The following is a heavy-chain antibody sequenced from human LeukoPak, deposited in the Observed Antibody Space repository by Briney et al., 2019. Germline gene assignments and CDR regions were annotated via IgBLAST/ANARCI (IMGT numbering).Heavy chain of an antibody. CDR3: ARSGGWLLRFDY. J-gene: IGHJ4*02. D-gene: IGHD3-22*01. V-gene: IGHV4-34*01. CDR1: GGSFSGYY. Sequence: SETLSLTCAVSGGSFSGYYWSWIRQPPGKGLEWIGEINHSGSTNYNPSLKSRVTISVDTSKNQFSLKLGSVTTADTAVYYCARSGGWLLRFDYWGQGTLVTVSS. CDR2: INHSGST.